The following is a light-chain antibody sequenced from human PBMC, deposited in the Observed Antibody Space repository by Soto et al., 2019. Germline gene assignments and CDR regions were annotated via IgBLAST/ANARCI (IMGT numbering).Light chain of an antibody. Sequence: LMTQSPATLSVSPGETATLSCRASQRVSFNLAWYQQKPGQPPRLLIFRASTRATDVPTRFSGSGSGTEFTLTISSVQSEDFAVYYCQQYNAWPPVTFGQGTKVEVK. J-gene: IGKJ1*01. CDR1: QRVSFN. V-gene: IGKV3-15*01. CDR3: QQYNAWPPVT. CDR2: RAS.